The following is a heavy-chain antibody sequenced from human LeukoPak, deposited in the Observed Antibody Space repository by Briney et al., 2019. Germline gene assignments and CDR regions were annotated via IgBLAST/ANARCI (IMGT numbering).Heavy chain of an antibody. J-gene: IGHJ4*02. CDR1: GGSISSYY. V-gene: IGHV4-59*01. Sequence: SETLSLTCTVSGGSISSYYWSWIRQPPGKGLEWIGYIYYSGSTNYNPSLKSRVTISVDTSKNQFSLKLSSVTAADTAVYYCARDRGFDYYGSGSYYFDYWGQGTLVTVSS. D-gene: IGHD3-10*01. CDR2: IYYSGST. CDR3: ARDRGFDYYGSGSYYFDY.